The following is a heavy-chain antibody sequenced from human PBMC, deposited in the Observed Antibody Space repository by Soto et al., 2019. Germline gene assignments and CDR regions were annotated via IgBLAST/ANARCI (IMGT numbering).Heavy chain of an antibody. CDR3: ARDRPEYYYDSSGYYPF. V-gene: IGHV3-66*01. J-gene: IGHJ4*02. D-gene: IGHD3-22*01. CDR1: GFTVSNKY. Sequence: GGSLRLSCAASGFTVSNKYMNWVRQAPGKGLEWVSIIYSGGSTYYADSVKGRFTISRDNSKNTLYLQMNSLRAEDTAVYYCARDRPEYYYDSSGYYPFWGQGTLVTVSS. CDR2: IYSGGST.